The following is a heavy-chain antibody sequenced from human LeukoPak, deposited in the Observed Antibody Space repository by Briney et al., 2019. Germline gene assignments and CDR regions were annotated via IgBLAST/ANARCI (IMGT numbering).Heavy chain of an antibody. Sequence: SETLSLTCTVSGGSISSGSYYWSWIRQPAGTGLEWIGRIYTSGSTNYNPSLKSRVTISVDTSKSQFSLKLSSVTAADTAVYYCARDPGYSSGWNYFDYWGQGTLVTVSS. CDR3: ARDPGYSSGWNYFDY. D-gene: IGHD6-19*01. V-gene: IGHV4-61*02. J-gene: IGHJ4*02. CDR2: IYTSGST. CDR1: GGSISSGSYY.